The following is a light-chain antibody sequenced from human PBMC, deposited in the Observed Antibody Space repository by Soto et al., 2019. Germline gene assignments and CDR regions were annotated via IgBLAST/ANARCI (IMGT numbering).Light chain of an antibody. J-gene: IGKJ1*01. CDR1: QSVCNWF. CDR2: AAS. CDR3: QQYGISPQT. Sequence: EIVLTQSPATLSLSPGERATLSCRASQSVCNWFFWYQQKRCQAPRLLIYAASSRAAGVPERFSASASGTDFTLTISRLEPEDFAVYYCQQYGISPQTFGQGTKVDIK. V-gene: IGKV3-20*01.